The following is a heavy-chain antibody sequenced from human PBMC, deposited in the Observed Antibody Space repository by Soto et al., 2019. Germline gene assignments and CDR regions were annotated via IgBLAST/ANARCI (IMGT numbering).Heavy chain of an antibody. V-gene: IGHV3-33*08. CDR2: IWYDGSNK. CDR3: ARADCTGAYCYSWPFNYGVDV. CDR1: GFTFNTYG. Sequence: GGSLRLSCTTSGFTFNTYGMHWVRQAPGKGLEWVAIIWYDGSNKYYADSVKGRFTISRDNSKNTLYLKMNSLRAEDTVLYYCARADCTGAYCYSWPFNYGVDVWGQGTTVTVSS. D-gene: IGHD2-15*01. J-gene: IGHJ6*02.